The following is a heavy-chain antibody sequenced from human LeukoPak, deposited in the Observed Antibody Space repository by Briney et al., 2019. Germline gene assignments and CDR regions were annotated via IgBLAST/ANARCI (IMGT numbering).Heavy chain of an antibody. D-gene: IGHD3-9*01. V-gene: IGHV4-59*01. CDR2: VHDSAGT. Sequence: PSETLSLTCTVSGGSINKYYWSWIRQSPGKGLEWLGYVHDSAGTIYNPSLKSRVTISVGTSKTQCSLKVTSLTTADTAVYYCAKGRKDFDTNLGPFDSWGQGILVTVSS. J-gene: IGHJ4*02. CDR3: AKGRKDFDTNLGPFDS. CDR1: GGSINKYY.